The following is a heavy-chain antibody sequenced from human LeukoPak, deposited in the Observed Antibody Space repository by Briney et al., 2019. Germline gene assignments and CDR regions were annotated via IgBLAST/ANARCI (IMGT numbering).Heavy chain of an antibody. V-gene: IGHV4-34*01. CDR3: ARVTRRRTTGEMFGRYFDY. D-gene: IGHD3-10*01. CDR2: ISYGGST. CDR1: GGYFSGYY. J-gene: IGHJ4*02. Sequence: SETLSLTCAVYGGYFSGYYWTWIRQSPGKRVEWIGEISYGGSTNDNPTLKSRVTISGDTSKDQLSLNLSSVTAADRPVYYCARVTRRRTTGEMFGRYFDYCGQGTLFTVSS.